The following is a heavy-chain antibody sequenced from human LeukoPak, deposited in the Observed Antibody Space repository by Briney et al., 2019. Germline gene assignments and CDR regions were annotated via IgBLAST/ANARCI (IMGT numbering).Heavy chain of an antibody. CDR2: IKQDGTEK. J-gene: IGHJ4*02. D-gene: IGHD5-18*01. CDR3: AGGYSYGYY. Sequence: PSETLSLTCTVSGGSISSSTSYWGWIRQPPGKGLEWVANIKQDGTEKYYVDSVKGRFTISRDNAKNSLYLQMNSLRAEDTALYYCAGGYSYGYYWGQGTLVTVSS. V-gene: IGHV3-7*01. CDR1: GGSISSSTSY.